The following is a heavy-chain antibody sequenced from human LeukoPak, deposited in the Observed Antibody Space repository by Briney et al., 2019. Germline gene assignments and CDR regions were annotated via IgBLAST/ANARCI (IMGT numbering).Heavy chain of an antibody. Sequence: SETLSLTCTVSGGSISSYYWSWIRQPAGKGLEWIGRIYTSGSTNYNPSLKSRVTMSVDTSKNQFSLKLSSVTAADTAVYYCARDNYYYGSVRPWAWFDPWGQGTLVTVSS. CDR2: IYTSGST. CDR3: ARDNYYYGSVRPWAWFDP. D-gene: IGHD3-10*01. J-gene: IGHJ5*02. V-gene: IGHV4-4*07. CDR1: GGSISSYY.